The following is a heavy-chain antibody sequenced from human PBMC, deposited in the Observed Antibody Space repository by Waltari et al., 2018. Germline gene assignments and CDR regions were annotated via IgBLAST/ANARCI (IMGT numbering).Heavy chain of an antibody. CDR3: ARTNDYVWGSYRHPHAFDI. D-gene: IGHD3-16*02. V-gene: IGHV4-4*02. CDR1: GGSISSSNW. J-gene: IGHJ3*02. CDR2: IYHSGST. Sequence: QVQLQESGPGLVKPSGTLSLTCAVSGGSISSSNWWSWVRQPPGKGLEWIGEIYHSGSTNYNPSLKSRGTISVDKSKNQFSLKLSSVTAADTAVYYCARTNDYVWGSYRHPHAFDIWGQGTMVTVSS.